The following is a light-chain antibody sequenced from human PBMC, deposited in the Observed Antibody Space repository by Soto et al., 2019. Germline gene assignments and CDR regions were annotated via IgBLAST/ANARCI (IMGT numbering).Light chain of an antibody. CDR3: QQYHKWPPIT. V-gene: IGKV3-15*01. CDR1: QSVSSN. J-gene: IGKJ5*01. Sequence: EIVLTQSPGTLSLSPWERATLSCRASQSVSSNYLAWYQQKPGQAPRLLIYGASTRATDMPGTFSGRGSGTEFTLTITSLRPEDFGVYYCQQYHKWPPITFGQGTRLEIK. CDR2: GAS.